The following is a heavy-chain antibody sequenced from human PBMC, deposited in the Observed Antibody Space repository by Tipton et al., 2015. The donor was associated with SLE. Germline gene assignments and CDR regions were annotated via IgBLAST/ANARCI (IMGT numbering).Heavy chain of an antibody. D-gene: IGHD2-2*01. J-gene: IGHJ5*02. CDR3: ARSTDQNWFDP. Sequence: LRLSCAASGFTFSSYAMTWVRQAPGKGLEWIGNIYYGGGTYYNPSLESRVTISLDTSKNQFSLKLNSVTAADTAVYYCARSTDQNWFDPWGQGTLVTVSS. CDR1: GFTFSSYA. V-gene: IGHV4-31*02. CDR2: IYYGGGT.